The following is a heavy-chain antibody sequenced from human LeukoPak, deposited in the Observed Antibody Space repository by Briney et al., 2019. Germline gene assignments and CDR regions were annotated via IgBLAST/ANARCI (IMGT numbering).Heavy chain of an antibody. V-gene: IGHV4-39*07. J-gene: IGHJ4*02. D-gene: IGHD5-12*01. Sequence: SETLSPTCTVSGGSISSTFYYWAWIRQSPGKGLEWIGSIYYNENTYYNPSLRSRVTISVDTSKNQFSLKLSSVTAADTAVYYCARDHSGYDSPFDYWGQGTLVTVSS. CDR3: ARDHSGYDSPFDY. CDR2: IYYNENT. CDR1: GGSISSTFYY.